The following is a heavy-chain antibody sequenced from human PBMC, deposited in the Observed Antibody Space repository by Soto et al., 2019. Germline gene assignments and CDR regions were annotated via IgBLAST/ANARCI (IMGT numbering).Heavy chain of an antibody. Sequence: GGSLRLSCAASGFIFSNYAMHWIRQAPGKGLEYVSAISSDGESTHYANSVKGRFTISRDNSKNTLYLQMGSLRAEDMAVYYCARAQSGDDYWGQGTLVTVS. CDR2: ISSDGEST. V-gene: IGHV3-64*01. J-gene: IGHJ4*02. CDR3: ARAQSGDDY. CDR1: GFIFSNYA. D-gene: IGHD1-26*01.